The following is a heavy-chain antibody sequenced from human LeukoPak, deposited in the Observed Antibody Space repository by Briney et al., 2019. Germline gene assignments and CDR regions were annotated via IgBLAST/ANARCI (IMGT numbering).Heavy chain of an antibody. CDR3: ARAPTGMDV. CDR1: GFTFSTYT. CDR2: ISDSSSII. Sequence: GGSLRLSCAASGFTFSTYTMNWVRQAPGKGLEWVSYISDSSSIIYYADSVKGRFTISRDNAKNSLYLQMNSLRAEDTAMYYCARAPTGMDVWGQGTTVIVS. V-gene: IGHV3-48*01. J-gene: IGHJ6*02.